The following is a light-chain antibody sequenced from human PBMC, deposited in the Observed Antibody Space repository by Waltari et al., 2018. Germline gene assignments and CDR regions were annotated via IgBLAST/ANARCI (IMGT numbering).Light chain of an antibody. J-gene: IGLJ1*01. CDR3: CSYAGSKV. CDR2: EGS. V-gene: IGLV2-23*01. Sequence: QSALTQPASVSGSPGPSITIPCTGTSSDVGSYNLVSWYQQHPGKAPKLMIYEGSKRPSGVSNRFSGSKSGNTASLTISGLQAEDEADYYCCSYAGSKVFGTGTKVTVL. CDR1: SSDVGSYNL.